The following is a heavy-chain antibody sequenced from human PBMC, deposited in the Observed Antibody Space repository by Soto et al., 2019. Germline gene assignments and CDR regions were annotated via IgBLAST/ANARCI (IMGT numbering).Heavy chain of an antibody. CDR3: ASRGSSSSLGTPFDY. J-gene: IGHJ4*02. D-gene: IGHD6-6*01. Sequence: QVQLVQSGAEVKKPGSSVKVSCKASGGTFSSYAISWVRQAPGQGLEWMGGIIPIFGTANYAQKFQGRVTITADESTRNAYMELSSLRSEDTAVYYCASRGSSSSLGTPFDYWGQGTLVTVSS. CDR1: GGTFSSYA. V-gene: IGHV1-69*12. CDR2: IIPIFGTA.